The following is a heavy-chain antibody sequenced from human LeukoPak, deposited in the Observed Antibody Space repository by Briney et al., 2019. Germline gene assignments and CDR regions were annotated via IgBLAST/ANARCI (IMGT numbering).Heavy chain of an antibody. D-gene: IGHD3-3*01. CDR2: IYSGGST. V-gene: IGHV3-53*01. J-gene: IGHJ6*03. Sequence: GSLRLSCAASGFTVSSNYMSWVRQAPGKGLEWVSVIYSGGSTYYADSVKGRFTISRDNSKNTLYLQMNSLRAEDTAVYYCARDFYDFWVGYMDVWGKGTTVTVSS. CDR3: ARDFYDFWVGYMDV. CDR1: GFTVSSNY.